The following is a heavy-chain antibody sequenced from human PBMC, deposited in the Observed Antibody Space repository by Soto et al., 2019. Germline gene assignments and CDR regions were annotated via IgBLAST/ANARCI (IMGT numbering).Heavy chain of an antibody. Sequence: LRLSCAASGFTFSSYAMHWVRQAPGKGLEWVAVISYDGSNKYYADSVKGRFTISRDNSKNTLYLQMNSLRAEDTAVYYCARARGYRRYYFDYWGQGTLVTVSS. CDR2: ISYDGSNK. D-gene: IGHD1-1*01. CDR3: ARARGYRRYYFDY. CDR1: GFTFSSYA. J-gene: IGHJ4*02. V-gene: IGHV3-30-3*01.